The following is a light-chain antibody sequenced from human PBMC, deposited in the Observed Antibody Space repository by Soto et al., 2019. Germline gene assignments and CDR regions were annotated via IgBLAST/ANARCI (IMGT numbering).Light chain of an antibody. CDR3: QSFDINVLALI. CDR2: SNT. J-gene: IGLJ2*01. Sequence: QSVLTQLPSVSGAPGQRVTISCTGSNSNIGAGFGVQWYQQFPRTAPRLLIYSNTNRPSGVPDRFSASKSGTSASLAITGLRAEDEADYYCQSFDINVLALIFGVGTKLTVL. V-gene: IGLV1-40*01. CDR1: NSNIGAGFG.